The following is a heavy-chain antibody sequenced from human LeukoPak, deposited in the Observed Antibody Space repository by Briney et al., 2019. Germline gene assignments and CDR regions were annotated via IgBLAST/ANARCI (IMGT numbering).Heavy chain of an antibody. CDR2: IYYSGST. J-gene: IGHJ4*02. Sequence: PSETLSLTCTASGGSISSSSYYWGWIRQPPGKGLEWIGSIYYSGSTYYNPSLKSRVTISVDTSKNQFSLKLSSVTAADTAVYYCARSGWYGSGSYYDRNFDYWGQGTLVTVSS. V-gene: IGHV4-39*01. D-gene: IGHD3-10*01. CDR3: ARSGWYGSGSYYDRNFDY. CDR1: GGSISSSSYY.